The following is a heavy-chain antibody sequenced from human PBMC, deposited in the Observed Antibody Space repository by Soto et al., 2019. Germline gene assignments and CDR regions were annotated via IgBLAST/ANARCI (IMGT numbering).Heavy chain of an antibody. J-gene: IGHJ6*02. CDR3: ASSRHYCSSTSCYHGGSYYYYCMDV. Sequence: GASVKVSCKASGYTFTSYGISWVRQAPGQGLEWMGWISAYNGNTNYATKLQGRVTMTTDTSTSTAYMELRILRSDDTAVYYCASSRHYCSSTSCYHGGSYYYYCMDVWGQGTTGTVSS. CDR2: ISAYNGNT. V-gene: IGHV1-18*01. D-gene: IGHD2-2*01. CDR1: GYTFTSYG.